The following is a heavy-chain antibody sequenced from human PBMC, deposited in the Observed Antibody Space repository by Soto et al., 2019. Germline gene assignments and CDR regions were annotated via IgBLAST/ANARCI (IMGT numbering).Heavy chain of an antibody. D-gene: IGHD3-16*02. CDR1: GFTVSSNY. CDR2: IYSGGST. CDR3: ARAASVWGSYRLH. Sequence: EVQLVESGGGLIQPGGSLRLSCAASGFTVSSNYMSWVRQAPGKGLEWVSVIYSGGSTYYADSVKGRFTISRDNSKNTLYLHMNSLRAEDTAVYYCARAASVWGSYRLHWGQGTLVTVSS. J-gene: IGHJ4*02. V-gene: IGHV3-53*01.